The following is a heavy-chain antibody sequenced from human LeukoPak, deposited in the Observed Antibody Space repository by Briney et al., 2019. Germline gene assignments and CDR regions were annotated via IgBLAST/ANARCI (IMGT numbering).Heavy chain of an antibody. CDR2: ISAYNGNT. V-gene: IGHV1-18*01. Sequence: ASVTVSCTASGYTFTSYGISWVRQAPGQGLEWMGWISAYNGNTNYAQKLQGRVTMTTDTSTSTAYMELRSLRSDDTAVYYCARDLELVTMIVVGHYYYMDVWGKGTTVTVSS. CDR3: ARDLELVTMIVVGHYYYMDV. CDR1: GYTFTSYG. J-gene: IGHJ6*03. D-gene: IGHD3-22*01.